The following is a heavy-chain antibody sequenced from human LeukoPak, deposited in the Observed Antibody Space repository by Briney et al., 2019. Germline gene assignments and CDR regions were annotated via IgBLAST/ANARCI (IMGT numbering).Heavy chain of an antibody. J-gene: IGHJ6*02. D-gene: IGHD1-1*01. V-gene: IGHV3-15*01. CDR1: GFTFSNAW. Sequence: GGSLRLSCAASGFTFSNAWMSWVRQAPGKGLEWVGRIKSKTDGGTTDYAAPVKGRLTISRDDSKNTLYLQMNSLKTEDTAVYYCTTRTTGHYYYGMDVWGQGTTVTVSS. CDR3: TTRTTGHYYYGMDV. CDR2: IKSKTDGGTT.